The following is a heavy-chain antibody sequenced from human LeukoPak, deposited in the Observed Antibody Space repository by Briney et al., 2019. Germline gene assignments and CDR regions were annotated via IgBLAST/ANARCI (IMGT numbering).Heavy chain of an antibody. CDR1: GGSFSGYY. V-gene: IGHV4-34*01. J-gene: IGHJ4*02. CDR3: ARHPTMWFGELE. CDR2: INHSGST. Sequence: PSETLSLTCAVYGGSFSGYYWSWIRQPPGKGPEWIGEINHSGSTNYNPSLKSRVTISVDTSKNQFSLKLSSVTAANTAVYYCARHPTMWFGELEWGQGTLVTVSS. D-gene: IGHD3-10*01.